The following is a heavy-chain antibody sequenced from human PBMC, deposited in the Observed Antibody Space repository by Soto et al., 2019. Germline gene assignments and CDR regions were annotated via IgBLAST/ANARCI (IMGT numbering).Heavy chain of an antibody. J-gene: IGHJ6*03. Sequence: GGSLRLSCAASGFTFSSYAMSWVRQAPGKGLEWVSAISGSGGSTYYADSVKGRFTISRDNSKNTMYLQMNSLRAEDTAVYYCAKGSTSHIYYYYYYMDVWGKGTTVTVSS. D-gene: IGHD2-2*01. V-gene: IGHV3-23*01. CDR3: AKGSTSHIYYYYYYMDV. CDR2: ISGSGGST. CDR1: GFTFSSYA.